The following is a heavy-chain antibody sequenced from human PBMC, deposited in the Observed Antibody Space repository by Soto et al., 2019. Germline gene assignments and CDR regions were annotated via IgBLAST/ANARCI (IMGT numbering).Heavy chain of an antibody. Sequence: SGPTLVNPNQTLTLTCTFSGFSLSSSGVGVGWIRQPPGKPLEWLALFYWNDDRRYSPSLKSRLTITKDTSKNQVVLTMVNMDPVDTATYYCAHSGYFYDSSGYFSTGYYFDYWGQGTLVTVSS. D-gene: IGHD3-22*01. V-gene: IGHV2-5*01. CDR1: GFSLSSSGVG. CDR2: FYWNDDR. J-gene: IGHJ4*02. CDR3: AHSGYFYDSSGYFSTGYYFDY.